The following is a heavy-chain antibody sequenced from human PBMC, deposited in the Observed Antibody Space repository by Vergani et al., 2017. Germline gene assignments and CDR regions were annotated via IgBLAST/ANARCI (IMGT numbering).Heavy chain of an antibody. V-gene: IGHV3-74*03. D-gene: IGHD3-9*01. CDR1: GFSFNSYW. CDR2: IKSDGRIT. J-gene: IGHJ5*01. CDR3: ARARCIETCYMSNWLDS. Sequence: DVHLAESGGGFFQPGGSLRLSCSASGFSFNSYWMHWVRQVPGKGLLWVSRIKSDGRITAYEDSVKGRFTISGDNAQNTLYLQMNSLRVEDTGVYYCARARCIETCYMSNWLDSWGQGTLVTVSS.